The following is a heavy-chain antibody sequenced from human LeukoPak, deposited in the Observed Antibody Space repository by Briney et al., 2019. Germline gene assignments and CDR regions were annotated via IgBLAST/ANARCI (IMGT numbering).Heavy chain of an antibody. D-gene: IGHD3-3*01. Sequence: PSETLSLTCTVSGGSVSSSSYYWGWIRQPPGKGLEWIGSIYYSGNTYYNPSLKSRVTISVDTSKNQFSLKLSSVTAADTAVYYCARRMSGWSIEYWGQGTLVTVSS. CDR2: IYYSGNT. V-gene: IGHV4-39*01. CDR3: ARRMSGWSIEY. J-gene: IGHJ4*02. CDR1: GGSVSSSSYY.